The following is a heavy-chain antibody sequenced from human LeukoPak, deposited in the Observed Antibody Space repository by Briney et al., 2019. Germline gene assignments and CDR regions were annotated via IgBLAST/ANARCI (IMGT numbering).Heavy chain of an antibody. V-gene: IGHV3-21*01. CDR1: GFTFSSYS. CDR3: ARDACSGGSCFPSGWFDP. CDR2: ICSSSSYI. Sequence: PGGSLRLSCAASGFTFSSYSMNWVRQAPGKGLEWVSSICSSSSYIYYADSVKGRFTISRDNAKNSLYLQMNSLRAENTAVYYCARDACSGGSCFPSGWFDPWGQETLVTVSS. J-gene: IGHJ5*02. D-gene: IGHD2-15*01.